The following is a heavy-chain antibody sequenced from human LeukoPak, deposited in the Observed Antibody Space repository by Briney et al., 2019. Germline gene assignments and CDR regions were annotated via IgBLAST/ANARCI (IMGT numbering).Heavy chain of an antibody. D-gene: IGHD3-22*01. CDR3: AKAVDCYDSSGPDY. CDR2: FIPIFVTA. J-gene: IGHJ4*02. V-gene: IGHV1-69*05. CDR1: GGTFSSYA. Sequence: SVKVSCKASGGTFSSYAISWVRQAPGQGLEWMGGFIPIFVTANYAQKFQGRVTIPTDESTSPASMWMCSLRSEETAVYYCAKAVDCYDSSGPDYWGQGTLVTVSS.